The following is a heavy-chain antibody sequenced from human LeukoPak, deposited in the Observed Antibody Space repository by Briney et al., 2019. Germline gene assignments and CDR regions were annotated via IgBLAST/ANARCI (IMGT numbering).Heavy chain of an antibody. CDR2: ISPDGETT. Sequence: GGSLRLSCEAAGFTFSSISMNWVRQAPGKGLEWVSSISPDGETTYHADSVRGRFTMSRDNAKNSLYLQVNSLRAEDTAVYYCARDQLYSATGSFDYWGQGTLVTVS. CDR3: ARDQLYSATGSFDY. J-gene: IGHJ4*02. CDR1: GFTFSSIS. D-gene: IGHD3-9*01. V-gene: IGHV3-48*04.